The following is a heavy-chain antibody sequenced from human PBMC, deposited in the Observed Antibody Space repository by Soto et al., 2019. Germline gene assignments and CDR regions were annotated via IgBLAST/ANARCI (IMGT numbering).Heavy chain of an antibody. J-gene: IGHJ5*02. V-gene: IGHV1-3*01. Sequence: ASVKVSCKASGYTFTSYAMHWVRQAPGQRLEWMGWINAGNGNTKYSQKFQGRVTITRDTSASTAYMELSSLRSEDTAVYYCARVRYYVFWSGYSVWFDPWGQGTLVTVSS. CDR1: GYTFTSYA. D-gene: IGHD3-3*01. CDR2: INAGNGNT. CDR3: ARVRYYVFWSGYSVWFDP.